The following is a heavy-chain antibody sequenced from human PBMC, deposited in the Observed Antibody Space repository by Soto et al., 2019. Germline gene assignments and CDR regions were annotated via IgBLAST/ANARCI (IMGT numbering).Heavy chain of an antibody. CDR3: ATGGTTVTRRFDY. Sequence: QVQLVQSGAEVKKPGSSVKVSCKASGGGFSTYAITWVRQAPGQGLEWMGGITPIFDTTNYAQKFQGRVTFTADESTTTVHMQLTSLTSEDTAVYYCATGGTTVTRRFDYWSQGTLVTVSS. CDR1: GGGFSTYA. D-gene: IGHD4-17*01. J-gene: IGHJ4*02. V-gene: IGHV1-69*01. CDR2: ITPIFDTT.